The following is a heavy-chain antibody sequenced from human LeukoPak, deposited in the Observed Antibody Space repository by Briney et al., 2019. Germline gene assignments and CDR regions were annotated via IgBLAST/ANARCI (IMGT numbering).Heavy chain of an antibody. Sequence: PGRSLRLSCAASGFTFNSYAMHWVRQAPGKGLEWVALISYYGSNKYYADSVKGRFTISRDNSKNTLYLQMNSLRAEDTAVYYCARARDYGDYGEVEIGDFDYWGQGALVTVSS. CDR1: GFTFNSYA. D-gene: IGHD4-17*01. CDR3: ARARDYGDYGEVEIGDFDY. V-gene: IGHV3-30-3*01. J-gene: IGHJ4*02. CDR2: ISYYGSNK.